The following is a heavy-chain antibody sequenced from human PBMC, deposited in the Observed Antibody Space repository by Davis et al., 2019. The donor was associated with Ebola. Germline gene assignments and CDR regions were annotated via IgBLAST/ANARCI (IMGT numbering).Heavy chain of an antibody. J-gene: IGHJ4*02. CDR2: INPNSGGT. CDR3: ARAIWGSGADY. Sequence: AASVKVSCKASGYTFTGYYIHLVRQAPGQGLEWMGRINPNSGGTNYAQQFQGRITMTRDKSISTAYMELTGLTSDDTAVYFCARAIWGSGADYWGQGTLVTVSS. V-gene: IGHV1-2*06. D-gene: IGHD3-16*01. CDR1: GYTFTGYY.